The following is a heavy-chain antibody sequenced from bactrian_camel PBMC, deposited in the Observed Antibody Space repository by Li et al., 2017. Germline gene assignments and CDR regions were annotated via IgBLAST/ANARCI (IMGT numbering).Heavy chain of an antibody. D-gene: IGHD4*01. CDR2: LDSDGST. CDR1: GYVYSSYC. V-gene: IGHV3S53*01. J-gene: IGHJ4*01. Sequence: HVQLVESGGGEVQAGESLRLSCVAPGYVYSSYCMGWFRRPPGEEREGVANLDSDGSTTYADSVKGRFTISEDSAKNTVYLQMDKLKPEDTAMYYCAARQCDFYRATKWNEYDYWGQGTQVTVS. CDR3: AARQCDFYRATKWNEYDY.